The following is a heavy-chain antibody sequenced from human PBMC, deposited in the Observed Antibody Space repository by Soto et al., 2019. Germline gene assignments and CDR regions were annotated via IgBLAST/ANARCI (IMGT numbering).Heavy chain of an antibody. CDR3: ARGPHYYDSSGYYY. CDR1: GGSISSSNW. D-gene: IGHD3-22*01. Sequence: SETLSLTCAVSGGSISSSNWWSWVRQPPGKGLAWIGEIYHSGSTNYNPSLKSRVTISVDKSKNQFSLKLSSVTAADTAVYYCARGPHYYDSSGYYYWGQGTLVTVSS. CDR2: IYHSGST. J-gene: IGHJ4*02. V-gene: IGHV4-4*02.